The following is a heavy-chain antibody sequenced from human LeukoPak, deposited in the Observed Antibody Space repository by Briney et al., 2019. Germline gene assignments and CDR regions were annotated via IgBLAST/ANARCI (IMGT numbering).Heavy chain of an antibody. V-gene: IGHV5-51*01. CDR2: IYPRDSDI. CDR1: GYDFGNYW. J-gene: IGHJ3*01. CDR3: ARQIDDGDPEECFNV. D-gene: IGHD4/OR15-4a*01. Sequence: GESLKISCEGSGYDFGNYWVGWVRQMPGEGLEWMGIIYPRDSDIRYSPSLQGQVTISADTSINTAYLHWRSLRASDTAMYYCARQIDDGDPEECFNVWGQGTMVTVSS.